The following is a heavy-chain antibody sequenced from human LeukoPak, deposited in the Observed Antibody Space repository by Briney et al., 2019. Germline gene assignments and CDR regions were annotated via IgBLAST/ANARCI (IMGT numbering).Heavy chain of an antibody. CDR2: ISSRGDET. Sequence: GGSLRLSCAASGFTFSSYTMNWVRQAPGKGLDWVSTISSRGDETFYADSVKGRFTISRDNSKNILFLQMNSLRAEDTAVYYCAKVVQGIPSGWRGWFDYWGQGSLVTVSS. V-gene: IGHV3-23*01. D-gene: IGHD6-19*01. CDR3: AKVVQGIPSGWRGWFDY. J-gene: IGHJ4*02. CDR1: GFTFSSYT.